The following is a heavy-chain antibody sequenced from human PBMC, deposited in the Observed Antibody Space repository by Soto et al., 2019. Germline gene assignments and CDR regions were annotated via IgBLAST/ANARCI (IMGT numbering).Heavy chain of an antibody. D-gene: IGHD7-27*01. V-gene: IGHV1-18*01. Sequence: QGQLVQSGAEVKKPGASVKVSCKASGYTFTNFGISWVRQAPGQGLEWMGWIRAYNGNTNSAQKFQDRVTMTTDTSTSTAYMELRSLRSDDTAIYYCARVGTPIDYWGQGTLVTVSS. J-gene: IGHJ4*02. CDR2: IRAYNGNT. CDR3: ARVGTPIDY. CDR1: GYTFTNFG.